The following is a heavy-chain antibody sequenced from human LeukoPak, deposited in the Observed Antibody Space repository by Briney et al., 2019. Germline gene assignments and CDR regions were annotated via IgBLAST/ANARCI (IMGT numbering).Heavy chain of an antibody. CDR2: IYYSGST. CDR1: GGSINSYY. D-gene: IGHD2-21*02. Sequence: SETLSLTCTVSGGSINSYYWSWIRQPPGKGLEWIGYIYYSGSTSYSPSLKSRVTISVDTSKNQFSLKLSSVTAADTAIYYCARETYCGADCYSGFGYWGQGTLVTVSS. J-gene: IGHJ4*02. V-gene: IGHV4-59*01. CDR3: ARETYCGADCYSGFGY.